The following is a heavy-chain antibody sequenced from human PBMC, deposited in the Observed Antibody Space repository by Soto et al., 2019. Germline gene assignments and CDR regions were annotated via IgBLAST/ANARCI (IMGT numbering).Heavy chain of an antibody. CDR3: AHSTYYYGSGSYFWFDP. CDR2: IYWDDDK. CDR1: GFSLSTSGVG. D-gene: IGHD3-10*01. V-gene: IGHV2-5*02. Sequence: QITLKESGPPLVKPTQTLTLTCTFSGFSLSTSGVGVGWIRQPPGKALEWLALIYWDDDKRYSPSLKSRLTITKDTSKNQVVLTMTNMDPVDTATYYCAHSTYYYGSGSYFWFDPWGQGTLVTVSS. J-gene: IGHJ5*02.